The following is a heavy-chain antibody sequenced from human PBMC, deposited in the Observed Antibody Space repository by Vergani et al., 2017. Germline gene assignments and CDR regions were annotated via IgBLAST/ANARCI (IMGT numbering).Heavy chain of an antibody. V-gene: IGHV4-39*01. CDR2: IYYSGST. CDR3: ARGARPVVVPAAPGRALEM. CDR1: GGSISSSSYY. J-gene: IGHJ3*02. D-gene: IGHD2-2*01. Sequence: QLQLQESGPGLVKPSAPLSLTCTVSGGSISSSSYYWGWIRQPPGKGLEWIGSIYYSGSTYYNPSLKSRVTISVDTSKNQFSRKLSSVTAAYTAVYYCARGARPVVVPAAPGRALEMWGQGTMVTVSS.